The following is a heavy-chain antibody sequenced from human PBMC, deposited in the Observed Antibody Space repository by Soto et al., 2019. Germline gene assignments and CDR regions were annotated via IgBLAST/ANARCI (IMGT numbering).Heavy chain of an antibody. Sequence: EVQLVESGGGLVKPGGSLRLSCAASGFTFSNAWMSWVRQAPGKGLEWVGRIKSKTDGGTTDYAAPVKGRFTISRDDSKNTLYLQMNSRKTEDTAVYYCTTAGPRYNWNYPDYWGQGTLVTVSS. V-gene: IGHV3-15*01. J-gene: IGHJ4*02. CDR2: IKSKTDGGTT. CDR3: TTAGPRYNWNYPDY. CDR1: GFTFSNAW. D-gene: IGHD1-20*01.